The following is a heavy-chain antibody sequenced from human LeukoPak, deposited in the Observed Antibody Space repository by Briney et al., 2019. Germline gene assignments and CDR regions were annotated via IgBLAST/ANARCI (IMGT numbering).Heavy chain of an antibody. D-gene: IGHD1-1*01. CDR1: GFVFSSYG. CDR2: ISFDGSIE. J-gene: IGHJ4*02. CDR3: AKDFGRSRTGTTSVH. Sequence: PGGSLRLSCAASGFVFSSYGMHWVRQAPGKGLEWVAVISFDGSIEYYADSVKGRFTISRDNSKNTLYLQMNGLRPEDTAVYYCAKDFGRSRTGTTSVHWGQGTLVIVSS. V-gene: IGHV3-30*18.